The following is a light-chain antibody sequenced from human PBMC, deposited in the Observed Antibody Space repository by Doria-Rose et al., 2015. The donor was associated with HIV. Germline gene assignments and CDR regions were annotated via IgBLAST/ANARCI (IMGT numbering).Light chain of an antibody. Sequence: TQSPSSLSASVVDRVTITCRASQNINNYLNWYQQKPGKAPKLLIFAASTLQTGVPSRFSGGGSGTEFTLTITSLQPEDFAIYSCQQSYSTLPITFGQGTRLEIK. CDR2: AAS. CDR1: QNINNY. J-gene: IGKJ5*01. CDR3: QQSYSTLPIT. V-gene: IGKV1-39*01.